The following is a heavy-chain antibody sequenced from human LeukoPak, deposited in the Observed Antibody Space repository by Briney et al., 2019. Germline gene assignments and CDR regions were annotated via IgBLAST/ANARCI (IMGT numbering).Heavy chain of an antibody. CDR1: GGYIGSYY. D-gene: IGHD4-17*01. V-gene: IGHV4-4*07. J-gene: IGHJ6*03. CDR3: AREGDYGDYSKSFYYMDV. Sequence: SETLSLTCTVSGGYIGSYYWSWIRQPAGKGLECIGRIYTSENTDYNPSLKSRVTMSVDMSTSQFSLRLTSVTAADTAVYYCAREGDYGDYSKSFYYMDVRGKGTTVTVSS. CDR2: IYTSENT.